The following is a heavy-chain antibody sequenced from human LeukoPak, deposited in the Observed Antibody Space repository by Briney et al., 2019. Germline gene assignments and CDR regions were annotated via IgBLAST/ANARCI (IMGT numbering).Heavy chain of an antibody. Sequence: ASVKVSCKVSGYTLTELSMHWVRQAPGKGLEWMGGFDPEYGETVYAQKFQGRVTMTEDTSTDTAYKELSSLRSEDTAVYYCTTDIYSDWYRFDFWGQGTLLTVSS. D-gene: IGHD6-19*01. CDR1: GYTLTELS. V-gene: IGHV1-24*01. J-gene: IGHJ4*02. CDR3: TTDIYSDWYRFDF. CDR2: FDPEYGET.